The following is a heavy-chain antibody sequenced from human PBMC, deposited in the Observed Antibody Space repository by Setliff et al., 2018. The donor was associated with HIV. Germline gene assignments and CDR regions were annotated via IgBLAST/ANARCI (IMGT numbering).Heavy chain of an antibody. V-gene: IGHV4-59*11. CDR2: ISHSGNT. D-gene: IGHD1-26*01. J-gene: IGHJ5*02. CDR3: ARSTVGAGTSFP. Sequence: LSETLSLTCTVSGDSINTHYWSWIRQAPGKGLEWIGFISHSGNTNFNPSLNSRVTISVDTSKNQFSLRLTSVTAADTAIYYCARSTVGAGTSFPWGRGILVTVSS. CDR1: GDSINTHY.